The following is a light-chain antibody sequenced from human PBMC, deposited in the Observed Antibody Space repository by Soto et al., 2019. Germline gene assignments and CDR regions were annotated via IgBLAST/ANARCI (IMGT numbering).Light chain of an antibody. J-gene: IGKJ1*01. CDR2: DAS. V-gene: IGKV3D-20*02. CDR1: QTVRNNY. CDR3: QQLNTYPWT. Sequence: EFVLTQSPGTLSLSPGERATLSCRASQTVRNNYLAWYQQKPGQAPRLLIYDASSRATGIPDRFSGGGSGADFTLTISSLQPEDFATYYCQQLNTYPWTFGQGTKVDIK.